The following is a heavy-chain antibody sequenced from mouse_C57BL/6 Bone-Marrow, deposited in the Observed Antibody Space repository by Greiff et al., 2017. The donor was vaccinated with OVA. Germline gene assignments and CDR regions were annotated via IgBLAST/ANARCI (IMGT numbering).Heavy chain of an antibody. V-gene: IGHV1-42*01. CDR1: GYSFTGYY. CDR3: ARWGYYGSSYGGDY. J-gene: IGHJ2*01. CDR2: INPSTGGT. Sequence: VQLQQSGPELVKPGASVKISCKASGYSFTGYYMNWVKQSPEKSLEWIGEINPSTGGTTYNQKFKAKATLTVDKSSSTAYMQLKSLTSEDSAVYYCARWGYYGSSYGGDYWGQGTTLTVSS. D-gene: IGHD1-1*01.